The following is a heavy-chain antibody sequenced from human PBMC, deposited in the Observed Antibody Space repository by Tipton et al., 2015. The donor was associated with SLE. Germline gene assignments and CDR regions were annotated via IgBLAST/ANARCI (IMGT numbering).Heavy chain of an antibody. Sequence: LRLSCTVSGGSISSYYWSWIRQPPGKGLEWIGYIYYSGSTNYNPSLKSRVTISVDTSKNQFSLKLSSVTAADTAVYYCARGVVAGPSGFDYWGQGTLVTVSS. V-gene: IGHV4-59*12. J-gene: IGHJ4*02. CDR1: GGSISSYY. CDR3: ARGVVAGPSGFDY. D-gene: IGHD6-19*01. CDR2: IYYSGST.